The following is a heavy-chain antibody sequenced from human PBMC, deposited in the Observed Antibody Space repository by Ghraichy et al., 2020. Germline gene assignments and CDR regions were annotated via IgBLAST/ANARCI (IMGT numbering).Heavy chain of an antibody. Sequence: ASVKVSCKASGYTFTTYAVNWVRQAPGQGLEWLGWINTNTGKPTYAQGLTGRFVISLDTSVSTAYLQISSLKAEDTAVYYCARARGDDYGDYFDYWGQGTLVTVSS. CDR3: ARARGDDYGDYFDY. CDR2: INTNTGKP. V-gene: IGHV7-4-1*02. J-gene: IGHJ4*02. D-gene: IGHD4-17*01. CDR1: GYTFTTYA.